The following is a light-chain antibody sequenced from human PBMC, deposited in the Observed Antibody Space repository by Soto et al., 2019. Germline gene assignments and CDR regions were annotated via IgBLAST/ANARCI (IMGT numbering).Light chain of an antibody. Sequence: EIVMTQSPATLSVSPGERATLSCRASQSVSSNLAWYQQKVGQAPKLLIYDASTRATGIPARFSGIGSGTEFTLTISSLQSEDFAVYYCQQYNTWPETFGQGTKVDIK. CDR2: DAS. CDR1: QSVSSN. CDR3: QQYNTWPET. J-gene: IGKJ1*01. V-gene: IGKV3-15*01.